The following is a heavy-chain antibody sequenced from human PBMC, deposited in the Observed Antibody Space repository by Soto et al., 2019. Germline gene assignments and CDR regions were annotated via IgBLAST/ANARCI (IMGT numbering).Heavy chain of an antibody. CDR3: AAAVSWGSYLSLVHYFDY. D-gene: IGHD3-16*02. J-gene: IGHJ4*02. V-gene: IGHV4-39*01. CDR2: IYYSGST. Sequence: QLQLQESGPGLVKPSETLSLTCTVSGGSISSSSYYWGWIRQPPGKGLEWIGSIYYSGSTYYNPSLKSRVTISVDTSKNQFSLKLSSVTAADTAVYYCAAAVSWGSYLSLVHYFDYWGQGTLVTVSS. CDR1: GGSISSSSYY.